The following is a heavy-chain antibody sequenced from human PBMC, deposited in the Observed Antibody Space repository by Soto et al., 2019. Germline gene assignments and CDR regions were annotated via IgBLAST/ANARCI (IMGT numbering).Heavy chain of an antibody. CDR3: ARRVCGSDGNCYSA. Sequence: ASVKVSCKASGYTFTSYDINWVRQATGQGLEWMGWMNPNSGNTGYAQKFQGRVTMTRNTSISTAYMELSSLRSEDTAVYYCARRVCGSDGNCYSAWGQGTLVIVSS. CDR1: GYTFTSYD. V-gene: IGHV1-8*01. D-gene: IGHD2-15*01. J-gene: IGHJ5*02. CDR2: MNPNSGNT.